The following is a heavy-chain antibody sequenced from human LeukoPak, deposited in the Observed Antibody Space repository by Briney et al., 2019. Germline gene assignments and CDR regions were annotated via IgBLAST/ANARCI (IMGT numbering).Heavy chain of an antibody. V-gene: IGHV4-34*01. CDR3: ARAREYYDYVWGSYRDRARYYFDY. CDR2: INHSGST. D-gene: IGHD3-16*02. J-gene: IGHJ4*02. Sequence: PSETLSLTCAVYGVSFSGYYWSWIRQPPGKGLEWIGEINHSGSTNYNPSLKSRVTISVDTSKNQFSLKLSSVTAADTAVYYCARAREYYDYVWGSYRDRARYYFDYWGQGTLVTVSS. CDR1: GVSFSGYY.